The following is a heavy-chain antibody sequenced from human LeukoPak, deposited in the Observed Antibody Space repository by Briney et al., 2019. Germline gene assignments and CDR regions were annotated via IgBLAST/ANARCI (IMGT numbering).Heavy chain of an antibody. D-gene: IGHD3-10*01. Sequence: PSETLSLTCSVSGGSISSYHWSWIRQPPGKGLDWIGYIYYSGGPNYNPSLKSRVTISVDTSKNQFSLKLSSVTAADTAVYYCARWDYGSETYGLDYWGQGTLVTVSS. CDR1: GGSISSYH. CDR2: IYYSGGP. CDR3: ARWDYGSETYGLDY. J-gene: IGHJ4*02. V-gene: IGHV4-59*01.